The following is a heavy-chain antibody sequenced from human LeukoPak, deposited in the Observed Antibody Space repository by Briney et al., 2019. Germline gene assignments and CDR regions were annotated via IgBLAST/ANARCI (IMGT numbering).Heavy chain of an antibody. CDR2: IYHSGST. J-gene: IGHJ6*02. CDR3: ARYDSSGYYGMDI. CDR1: GGSISSSNW. V-gene: IGHV4-4*02. D-gene: IGHD3-22*01. Sequence: PSETLSLTCAVSGGSISSSNWWSWVRQPPGKGLEWIGEIYHSGSTNYNPSLKSRVTISVDTSKNQFSLKLSSVTAADTAIYYCARYDSSGYYGMDIWGQGTTVTVSS.